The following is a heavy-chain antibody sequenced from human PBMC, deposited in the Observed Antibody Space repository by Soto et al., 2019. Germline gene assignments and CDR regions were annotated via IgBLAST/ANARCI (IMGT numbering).Heavy chain of an antibody. Sequence: QVQLVQSGAEVKKPGASVKVSCKASGYTFTGYYMHWVRQAPGQGLEWMGGINPNSGGTNYEQKFQGWVTMTRDTSISTAYMELSRLRSDDTVVYYCARDLGYYDSSGEEGDYYYYGMDVWGQGTTVTVSS. CDR3: ARDLGYYDSSGEEGDYYYYGMDV. D-gene: IGHD3-22*01. V-gene: IGHV1-2*04. J-gene: IGHJ6*02. CDR1: GYTFTGYY. CDR2: INPNSGGT.